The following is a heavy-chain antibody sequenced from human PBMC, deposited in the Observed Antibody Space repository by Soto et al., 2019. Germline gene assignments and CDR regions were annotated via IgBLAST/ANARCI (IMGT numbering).Heavy chain of an antibody. CDR2: ISSSSSYI. Sequence: GGSLRLSCAASGFTFSSYSMNWVRQAPGKGLEWVSSISSSSSYIYYADSVKGRFTISRDKAKNSLYLQMNSLRAEDTAVYYCARGGYCSSTSCEPYYFDYWGQGALVTVSS. D-gene: IGHD2-2*01. CDR1: GFTFSSYS. J-gene: IGHJ4*02. CDR3: ARGGYCSSTSCEPYYFDY. V-gene: IGHV3-21*01.